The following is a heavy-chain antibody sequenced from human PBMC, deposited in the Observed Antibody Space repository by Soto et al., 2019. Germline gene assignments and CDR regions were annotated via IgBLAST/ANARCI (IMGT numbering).Heavy chain of an antibody. CDR3: ARGYSSKWTYYYYYGMDV. D-gene: IGHD5-18*01. V-gene: IGHV4-34*01. CDR1: GGSFSGYY. CDR2: INHSGST. Sequence: SETLSLTCAVYGGSFSGYYWSWIRQPPGKGLEWIGEINHSGSTNYNPSLKSRVTISVDTSKNQFSLKLSSVTAADTAVYCCARGYSSKWTYYYYYGMDVWGQGTTVTVSS. J-gene: IGHJ6*02.